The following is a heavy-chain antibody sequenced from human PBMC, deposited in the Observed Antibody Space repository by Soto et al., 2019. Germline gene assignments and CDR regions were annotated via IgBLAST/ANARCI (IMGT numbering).Heavy chain of an antibody. J-gene: IGHJ4*02. CDR2: IYYSGKT. CDR3: ARHEEMASSWFLDH. V-gene: IGHV4-39*01. CDR1: GYPISHSSHY. Sequence: SETLSLTCNVSGYPISHSSHYWGWIRQPPGKGLEWIAIIYYSGKTYHNPSLKSRVTISADTSRNQFFLNLTSVTATDTAVYYCARHEEMASSWFLDHWGQGTLVTVSS. D-gene: IGHD6-13*01.